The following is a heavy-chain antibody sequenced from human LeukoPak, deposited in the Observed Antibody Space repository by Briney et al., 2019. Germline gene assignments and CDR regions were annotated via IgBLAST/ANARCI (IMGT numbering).Heavy chain of an antibody. J-gene: IGHJ5*02. D-gene: IGHD6-19*01. CDR1: GYTFTNYW. CDR2: IYPGDSDT. Sequence: GESLKISCEASGYTFTNYWIVWVRQMPGKGLEYMGIIYPGDSDTRYSPSFQGHVTISADKSINTVYLQWSSLKASDSAIYYCARRGTGWPNNWFDPWGQGTLVIVSS. V-gene: IGHV5-51*01. CDR3: ARRGTGWPNNWFDP.